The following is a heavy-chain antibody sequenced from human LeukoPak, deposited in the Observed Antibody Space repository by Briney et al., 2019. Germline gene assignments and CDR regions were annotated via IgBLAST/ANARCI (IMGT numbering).Heavy chain of an antibody. CDR3: ARDPVYYNGYAFDI. CDR2: INPNSGGT. V-gene: IGHV1-2*02. CDR1: GYTFTGYY. D-gene: IGHD3-10*01. J-gene: IGHJ3*02. Sequence: ASVKVSCKASGYTFTGYYMHWVRQAPGQGLEWMGWINPNSGGTNYAQKFQGRVTMTRDTSISTAYMELSRLRSDDTAVYYCARDPVYYNGYAFDIWGQGTMVTVSS.